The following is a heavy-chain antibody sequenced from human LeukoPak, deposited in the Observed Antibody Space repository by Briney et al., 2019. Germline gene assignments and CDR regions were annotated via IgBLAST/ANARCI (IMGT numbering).Heavy chain of an antibody. CDR2: IYTSGST. D-gene: IGHD2-2*01. CDR1: GGSISSYY. CDR3: ARDKRDIVVVPAQPTGMDV. Sequence: SETLSLTCTVSGGSISSYYWSWIRQPAGKGLEWIGRIYTSGSTNYNPSLKSRVTMSVDTSKNQFSLKPSSVTAADTAVYYCARDKRDIVVVPAQPTGMDVWGQGTTVTVSS. V-gene: IGHV4-4*07. J-gene: IGHJ6*02.